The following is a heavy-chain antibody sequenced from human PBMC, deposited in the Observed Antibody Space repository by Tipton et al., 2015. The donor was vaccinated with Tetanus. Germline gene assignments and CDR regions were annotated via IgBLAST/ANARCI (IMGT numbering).Heavy chain of an antibody. CDR3: ARVSRRNFYFDY. CDR1: GGSFSDFY. Sequence: TLSLTCGVSGGSFSDFYWSWIRQSPGQGLVWIGEINHSGSANKNPSLKSRVTISVDTSKNQFSLNLTSVTVADSAVYFCARVSRRNFYFDYWGPGAQVTVSS. V-gene: IGHV4-34*01. J-gene: IGHJ4*01. D-gene: IGHD2/OR15-2a*01. CDR2: INHSGSA.